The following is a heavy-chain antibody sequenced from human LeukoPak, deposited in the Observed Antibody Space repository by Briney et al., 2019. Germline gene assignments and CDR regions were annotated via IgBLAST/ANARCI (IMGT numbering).Heavy chain of an antibody. V-gene: IGHV4-4*07. D-gene: IGHD5-18*01. CDR3: ARDVGGYNYGYSLDY. J-gene: IGHJ4*02. CDR1: GGSISSYY. Sequence: SETLSLTCTVSGGSISSYYWNWIRQPAGKGLEWIGRIYTSGSTSYNSSLKSRVTMSVDTSQNQFSLKLSSVTAADTAVYYCARDVGGYNYGYSLDYWGQGTLVSVSS. CDR2: IYTSGST.